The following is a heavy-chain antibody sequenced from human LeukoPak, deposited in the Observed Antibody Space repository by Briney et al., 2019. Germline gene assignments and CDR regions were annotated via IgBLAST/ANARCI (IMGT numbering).Heavy chain of an antibody. J-gene: IGHJ3*02. Sequence: GGSLRLSCAASGFTFSSYGMHWVRQAPGKGLEWVAVIWYDGSNKYYADSVKGRFTISRDNSKNTLYLQMNSLRAEDTAVYYCARGGGGCWFDCFYIWGQGAKVPVSS. CDR1: GFTFSSYG. D-gene: IGHD2-21*01. CDR2: IWYDGSNK. CDR3: ARGGGGCWFDCFYI. V-gene: IGHV3-33*01.